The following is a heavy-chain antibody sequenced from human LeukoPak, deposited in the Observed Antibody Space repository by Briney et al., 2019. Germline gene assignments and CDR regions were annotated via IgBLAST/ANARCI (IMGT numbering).Heavy chain of an antibody. CDR2: MNPNSGNT. CDR1: GGTFSSYA. Sequence: ASVKVSCKASGGTFSSYAISWVRQAPGQGLEWMGWMNPNSGNTGYAQKFQGRVTMTRNTSISTAYMELSSLRSEDTAVYYCARGAGRSSWYFSDWFDPWGQGTLVTVSS. V-gene: IGHV1-8*02. CDR3: ARGAGRSSWYFSDWFDP. J-gene: IGHJ5*02. D-gene: IGHD6-13*01.